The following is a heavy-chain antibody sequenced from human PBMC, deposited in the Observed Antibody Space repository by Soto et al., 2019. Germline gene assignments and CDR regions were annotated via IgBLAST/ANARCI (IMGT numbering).Heavy chain of an antibody. CDR3: VRVTSITAAGTNPGY. Sequence: GGSLRLSCAASGFIFSNYGIHWFRQAPGKGLEWVAIIWYDGSDKYYADSVKGRFTISRDNSKNTLYLQMSSLRAEDTAVYYCVRVTSITAAGTNPGYWGQGTRVTVSS. V-gene: IGHV3-33*01. CDR2: IWYDGSDK. D-gene: IGHD6-13*01. CDR1: GFIFSNYG. J-gene: IGHJ4*02.